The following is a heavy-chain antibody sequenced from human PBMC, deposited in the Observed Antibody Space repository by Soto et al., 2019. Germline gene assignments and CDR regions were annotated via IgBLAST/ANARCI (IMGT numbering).Heavy chain of an antibody. CDR3: ARIRGYSYMDYYYYYGMDV. V-gene: IGHV4-59*01. CDR2: IYYSGST. Sequence: SETLSLTCTVSGGSISSYYWSWIRQPPGKGLEWIGYIYYSGSTNYNPSLKSRVTISVDTSKNQFSLKLSSVTAADTAVYYCARIRGYSYMDYYYYYGMDVWGQGTTVTVSS. J-gene: IGHJ6*02. CDR1: GGSISSYY. D-gene: IGHD5-12*01.